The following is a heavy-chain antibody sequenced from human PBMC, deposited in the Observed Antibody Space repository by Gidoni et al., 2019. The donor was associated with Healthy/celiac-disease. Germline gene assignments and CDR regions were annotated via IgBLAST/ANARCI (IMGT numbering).Heavy chain of an antibody. D-gene: IGHD3-10*01. V-gene: IGHV3-21*01. CDR2: SSSSSSYI. Sequence: EVQLVESGGGLVKPGGSLRLSCAASGFTFSSYSMNWVRQAPGKGLEWFSSSSSSSSYIYYADSGKGRFTISRDNAKNSLYLQMNSLRAEDTAVYYCARSGILWFGESFDYWGQGTLVTVSS. J-gene: IGHJ4*02. CDR3: ARSGILWFGESFDY. CDR1: GFTFSSYS.